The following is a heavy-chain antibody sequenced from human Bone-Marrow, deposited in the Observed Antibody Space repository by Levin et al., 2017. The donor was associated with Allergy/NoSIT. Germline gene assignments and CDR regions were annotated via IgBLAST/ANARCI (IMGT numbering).Heavy chain of an antibody. D-gene: IGHD6-13*01. J-gene: IGHJ4*02. CDR2: VLGEASV. CDR3: SRDPGLAAAGTAGQSDY. CDR1: GFTFGDYG. V-gene: IGHV3-69-1*01. Sequence: GESLKISCAASGFTFGDYGMNWVRQAPGKGLEWVSSVLGEASVFEADSVRGRFTTSRDNFKNSLYLQMNSLRAEDTAVYYCSRDPGLAAAGTAGQSDYWGQGTLVTVSS.